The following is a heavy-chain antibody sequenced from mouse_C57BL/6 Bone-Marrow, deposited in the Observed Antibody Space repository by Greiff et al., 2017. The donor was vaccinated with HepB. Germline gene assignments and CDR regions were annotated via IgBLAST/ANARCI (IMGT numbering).Heavy chain of an antibody. CDR1: EYEFPSHD. CDR2: INSDGGST. J-gene: IGHJ1*03. Sequence: DVMLVESGGGLVQPGESLKLSCESNEYEFPSHDMSWVRKTPEKRLELVAAINSDGGSTYYPDTMERRFIISRDNTKKTLYLQMSSLRSEDTALYYCARRNYGSSYGWYFDVWGTGTTVTVSS. CDR3: ARRNYGSSYGWYFDV. D-gene: IGHD1-1*01. V-gene: IGHV5-2*03.